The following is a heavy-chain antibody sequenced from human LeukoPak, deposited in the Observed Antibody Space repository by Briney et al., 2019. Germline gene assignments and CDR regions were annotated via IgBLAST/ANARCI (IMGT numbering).Heavy chain of an antibody. Sequence: SETLSLTCAVYGGSFSGYYWSWIRQPPGKGLEWIGEINHSGSTNYNPSLKSRVTISVDTSKNQFSLKLSSVTAADTAVYYCAREGYYHAYFDYWGQGNLVTVSS. CDR3: AREGYYHAYFDY. CDR2: INHSGST. J-gene: IGHJ4*02. D-gene: IGHD3-22*01. CDR1: GGSFSGYY. V-gene: IGHV4-34*01.